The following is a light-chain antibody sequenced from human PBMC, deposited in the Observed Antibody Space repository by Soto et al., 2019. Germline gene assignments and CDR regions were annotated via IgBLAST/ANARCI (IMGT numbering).Light chain of an antibody. Sequence: QSALTQPASVSGSPGQSITISCTGTSSDVGGYNYVSWYQRHPGKAPKLMIFEVSSRPSGVSNRFSGSKSGNTASLTISGLQAEDEADYFCSSYSRTSVYVFGRGTKFTV. J-gene: IGLJ1*01. CDR3: SSYSRTSVYV. V-gene: IGLV2-14*01. CDR1: SSDVGGYNY. CDR2: EVS.